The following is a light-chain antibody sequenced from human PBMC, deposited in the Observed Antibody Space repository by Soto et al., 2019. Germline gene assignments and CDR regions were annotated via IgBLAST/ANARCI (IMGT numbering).Light chain of an antibody. V-gene: IGKV1-5*03. CDR1: QSVGGW. Sequence: DIQLTQSPSTLSASVGDRVTITCRASQSVGGWLAWYQQKPGKAPNLLIYKASSIKSGVPPRFSGSGSGTEFTLTISSLQPDDSATYYCQQYNSYSPLTFGQGTKVEI. CDR2: KAS. J-gene: IGKJ1*01. CDR3: QQYNSYSPLT.